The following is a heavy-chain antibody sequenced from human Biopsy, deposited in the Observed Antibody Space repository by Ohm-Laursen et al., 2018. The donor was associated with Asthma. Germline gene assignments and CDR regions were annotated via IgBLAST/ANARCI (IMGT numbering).Heavy chain of an antibody. V-gene: IGHV1-69*01. CDR1: GDSFSNYA. CDR2: LIPVLGTP. D-gene: IGHD5-12*01. CDR3: ARGYSGSDRIVYYYSGLEV. J-gene: IGHJ6*02. Sequence: ASSVKVSCKASGDSFSNYAISWVRQAPGQGLEWMGGLIPVLGTPDHAQMFGGRVTITADESTSTAYMELSSLSSEVTAVYYCARGYSGSDRIVYYYSGLEVWGQGTTVTVSS.